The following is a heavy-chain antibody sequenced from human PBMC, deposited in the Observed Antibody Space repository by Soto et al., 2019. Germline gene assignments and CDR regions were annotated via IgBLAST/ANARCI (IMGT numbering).Heavy chain of an antibody. Sequence: SLTCAVSGGSVSSGSYYLSWIRQPPGKGLEWIGFIYYSGSTSYYPSFKSRVTISLDTSRNQFSLKLSSVTAADTAVYYCARAASYASSYYFDFWGQGTLVTVSS. CDR2: IYYSGST. CDR3: ARAASYASSYYFDF. D-gene: IGHD6-6*01. J-gene: IGHJ4*02. V-gene: IGHV4-61*01. CDR1: GGSVSSGSYY.